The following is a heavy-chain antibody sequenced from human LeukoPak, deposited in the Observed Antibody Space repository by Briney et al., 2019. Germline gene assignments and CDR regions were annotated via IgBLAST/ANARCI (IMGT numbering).Heavy chain of an antibody. Sequence: PGGSLRLSCAASGFTFDDYGMSWVRQAPGKGLEWVSGISWNSGSIGYADSVKGRFTISRDNAKNSLYLQMNSLRAEDTALYYCAKAVGAAVDRAFDYWGQGTLVTVSS. V-gene: IGHV3-9*01. D-gene: IGHD6-13*01. J-gene: IGHJ4*02. CDR1: GFTFDDYG. CDR3: AKAVGAAVDRAFDY. CDR2: ISWNSGSI.